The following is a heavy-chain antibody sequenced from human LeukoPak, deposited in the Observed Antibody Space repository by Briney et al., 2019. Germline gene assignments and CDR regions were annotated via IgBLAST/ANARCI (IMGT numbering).Heavy chain of an antibody. J-gene: IGHJ2*01. Sequence: SETLSLTCTVSGYSISSGYYWGWIRQPPVKGLEWIGSIYHSGSTYYNPSLKSRVTISVDTSKNQFSLKLRSVTAADTAVYYCARHQGVVDLWGRGSLVTVSS. CDR2: IYHSGST. CDR1: GYSISSGYY. CDR3: ARHQGVVDL. D-gene: IGHD3-3*01. V-gene: IGHV4-38-2*02.